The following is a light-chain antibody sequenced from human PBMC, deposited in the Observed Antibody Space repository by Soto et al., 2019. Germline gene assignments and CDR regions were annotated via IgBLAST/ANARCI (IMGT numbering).Light chain of an antibody. Sequence: DIQMTQSPSTLSGSVGDRVTITCRASQTISSWLAWYQQKPGKAPKLLIYKASTLKSGVTSRFSGSGSGTEITLTISSLQPDDFATYYCQHYNSYSEAFGHGTKVEL. CDR3: QHYNSYSEA. CDR1: QTISSW. CDR2: KAS. J-gene: IGKJ1*01. V-gene: IGKV1-5*03.